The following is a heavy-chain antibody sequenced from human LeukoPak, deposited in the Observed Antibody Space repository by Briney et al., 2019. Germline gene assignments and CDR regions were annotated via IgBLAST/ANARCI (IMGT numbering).Heavy chain of an antibody. V-gene: IGHV3-53*01. CDR3: ARXPDIAXTVXLYFDY. Sequence: GGSLRLSCAASGFTVSSNYMSWVRQAPGKGLEWVSVIYSGGSTYYADSVKGRFTISRDNSKNTLYLQMNSLRAEDTAGYYCARXPDIAXTVXLYFDYWGQGTLVTVSS. J-gene: IGHJ4*02. CDR1: GFTVSSNY. CDR2: IYSGGST. D-gene: IGHD5-18*01.